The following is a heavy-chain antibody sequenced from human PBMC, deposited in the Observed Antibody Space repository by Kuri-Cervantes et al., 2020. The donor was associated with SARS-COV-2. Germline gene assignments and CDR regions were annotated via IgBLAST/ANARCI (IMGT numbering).Heavy chain of an antibody. D-gene: IGHD1-26*01. CDR3: ARGASREKAPVRAFDI. Sequence: GESLKISCAASGFTFSSYEMNWVRQAPGKGLEWVSYISSSGSTIYYADSVKGRFTISRDNAKNSLYLQMNSLRAEDTAVYYCARGASREKAPVRAFDIWGQGTRGTVSS. J-gene: IGHJ3*02. V-gene: IGHV3-48*03. CDR2: ISSSGSTI. CDR1: GFTFSSYE.